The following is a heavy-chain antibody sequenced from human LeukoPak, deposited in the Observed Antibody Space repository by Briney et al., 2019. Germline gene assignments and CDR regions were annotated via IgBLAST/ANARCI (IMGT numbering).Heavy chain of an antibody. Sequence: SETLSLTCTVSGGSISSDYWSWVRDRPATGVERGGYMYYSGSTNYNPYPTSRDTISLYTSKTQYSLKLRSVTAANTAVYYWARGTIEVAGPGYNWFDPWGQGTLVTVSS. V-gene: IGHV4-59*01. CDR1: GGSISSDY. D-gene: IGHD6-19*01. CDR3: ARGTIEVAGPGYNWFDP. CDR2: MYYSGST. J-gene: IGHJ5*02.